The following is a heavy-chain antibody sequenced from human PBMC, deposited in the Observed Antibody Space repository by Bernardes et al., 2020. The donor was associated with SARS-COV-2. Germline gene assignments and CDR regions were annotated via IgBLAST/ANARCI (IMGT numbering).Heavy chain of an antibody. Sequence: VGSLILSCAASGFTFSSFAMSWVRQAPGKGLEWVSGISGSGGTTFYADSAKGRFTISRDNSKNTLYLQMNSLRAEDTAVYYCAKDSGFGYPYYCFDSWGQGTLVTVSS. D-gene: IGHD3-10*01. CDR3: AKDSGFGYPYYCFDS. V-gene: IGHV3-23*01. CDR2: ISGSGGTT. J-gene: IGHJ4*02. CDR1: GFTFSSFA.